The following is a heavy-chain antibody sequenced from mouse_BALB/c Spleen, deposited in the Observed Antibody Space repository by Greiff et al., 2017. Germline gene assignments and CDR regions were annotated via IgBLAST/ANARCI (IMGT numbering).Heavy chain of an antibody. CDR3: ARESLLRPAWFAY. CDR1: GFSLTSYG. Sequence: VMLVESGPGLVQPSQSLSITCTVSGFSLTSYGVHWVRQSPGKGLEWLGVIWSGGSTDYNAAFISRLSISKDNSKSQVFFKMNSLQANDTAIYYCARESLLRPAWFAYWGQGTLVTVSA. V-gene: IGHV2-2*02. CDR2: IWSGGST. D-gene: IGHD1-1*01. J-gene: IGHJ3*01.